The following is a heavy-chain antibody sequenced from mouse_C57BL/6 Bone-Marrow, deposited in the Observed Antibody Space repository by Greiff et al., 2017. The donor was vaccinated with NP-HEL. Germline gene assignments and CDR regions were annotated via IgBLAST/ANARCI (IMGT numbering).Heavy chain of an antibody. Sequence: EVKVEESGGGLVKPGGSLKLSCAASGFTFSSYAMSWVRQTPEKRLEWVATISDGGSYTYYPDNVKGRFTISRDNAKNNLYLQMSHLKSEDTAMYYCAREGTVLFAYWGQGTLVTVSA. V-gene: IGHV5-4*01. CDR3: AREGTVLFAY. J-gene: IGHJ3*01. CDR2: ISDGGSYT. CDR1: GFTFSSYA. D-gene: IGHD4-1*01.